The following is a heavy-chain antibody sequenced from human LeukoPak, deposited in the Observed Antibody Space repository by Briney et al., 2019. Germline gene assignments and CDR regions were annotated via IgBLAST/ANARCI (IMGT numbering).Heavy chain of an antibody. J-gene: IGHJ4*02. CDR2: IRSKTDGGTT. V-gene: IGHV3-15*01. CDR3: TTDRRWYTRTFDY. Sequence: GGSLRLSCAASGFTFSNAWMSRVRQAPGKGLEWVGRIRSKTDGGTTDYAAPVKGRFTISRDDSKNTLYLQMNSLKTEDTAVYYCTTDRRWYTRTFDYWGQGTLVTVSS. D-gene: IGHD4-23*01. CDR1: GFTFSNAW.